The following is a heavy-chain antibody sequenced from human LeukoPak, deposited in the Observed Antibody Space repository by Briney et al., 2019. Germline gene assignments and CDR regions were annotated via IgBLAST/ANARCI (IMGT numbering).Heavy chain of an antibody. J-gene: IGHJ4*02. Sequence: SGPTLVNPTLTLTLTCSFSGFSLSTSGVAVGWIRQPPGKALEWLALIFWDDDKKYSPSPRSRVTIAKDTSNNQVVLMMTNVDPVDTATYHCARRQPGRTSFDYWGQGTLVIVSS. CDR2: IFWDDDK. D-gene: IGHD1-1*01. CDR3: ARRQPGRTSFDY. CDR1: GFSLSTSGVA. V-gene: IGHV2-5*02.